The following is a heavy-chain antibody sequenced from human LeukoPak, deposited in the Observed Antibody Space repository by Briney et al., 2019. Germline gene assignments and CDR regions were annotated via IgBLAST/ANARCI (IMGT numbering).Heavy chain of an antibody. CDR1: GYKFTDYY. Sequence: ASVKVSCKASGYKFTDYYIHWLRQAPGQGLEWMGWINANTGGTNYAQKFQGKFTMTRDTSITTVYMELSRLAFDDTAVYFCARIGYSSTFDYWGQGTLVTVSS. V-gene: IGHV1-2*02. CDR3: ARIGYSSTFDY. D-gene: IGHD6-13*01. J-gene: IGHJ4*02. CDR2: INANTGGT.